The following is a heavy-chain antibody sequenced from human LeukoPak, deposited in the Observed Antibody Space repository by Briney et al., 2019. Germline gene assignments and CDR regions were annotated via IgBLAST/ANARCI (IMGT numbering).Heavy chain of an antibody. V-gene: IGHV1-46*01. Sequence: ASVKVSCKASGGTFSRYAISWVRQAPGQGLEWMGIINPSGGSTSYAQKFQGRVTMTRDTSTSTVYMELSSLRSEDTAVYYCARDLGLNYDSSGYLGVFDYWGQGTLVTVSP. D-gene: IGHD3-22*01. CDR1: GGTFSRYA. CDR2: INPSGGST. CDR3: ARDLGLNYDSSGYLGVFDY. J-gene: IGHJ4*02.